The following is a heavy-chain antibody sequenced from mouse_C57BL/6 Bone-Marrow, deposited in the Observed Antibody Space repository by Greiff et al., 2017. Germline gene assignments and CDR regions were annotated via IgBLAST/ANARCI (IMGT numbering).Heavy chain of an antibody. J-gene: IGHJ1*03. Sequence: EVKLVESGGGLVQPGGSLKLSCAASGFTFSDYYMSWVRQTPEKRLEWVASISNGGGSTYYPDTVKGRFTISRDNAKNTLYLQMSRLKSEDTAMYYGARLEGDYCCSRVDFDVWGTGTTVTV. V-gene: IGHV5-12*01. D-gene: IGHD1-1*01. CDR2: ISNGGGST. CDR1: GFTFSDYY. CDR3: ARLEGDYCCSRVDFDV.